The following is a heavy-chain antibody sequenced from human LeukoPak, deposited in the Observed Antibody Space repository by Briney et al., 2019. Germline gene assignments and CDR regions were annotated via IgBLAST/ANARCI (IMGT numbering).Heavy chain of an antibody. V-gene: IGHV3-53*01. CDR2: IYNDGTT. Sequence: GGSLRLSCSASGFTVITSLMSWVRQAPGKGLEWVSVIYNDGTTYYADSVKGRFTISRDNPKNTLYLQMNALRAEDTAVYYCTKTGGPWDWGQGTLVTVSS. J-gene: IGHJ4*02. CDR1: GFTVITSL. D-gene: IGHD7-27*01. CDR3: TKTGGPWD.